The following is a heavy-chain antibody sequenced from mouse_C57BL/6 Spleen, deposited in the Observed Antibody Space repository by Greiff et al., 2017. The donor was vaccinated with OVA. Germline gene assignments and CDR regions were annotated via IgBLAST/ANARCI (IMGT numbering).Heavy chain of an antibody. V-gene: IGHV1-50*01. CDR2: IDPSDSYT. CDR3: ARRAPYFDY. CDR1: GYTFTSYW. J-gene: IGHJ2*01. Sequence: VQLQQPGAEPVKPGASVKLSCKASGYTFTSYWMQWVKQRPGQGLEWIGEIDPSDSYTNYNQKFKGKATLTVDTSSSTAYMQLSSLTSEDSAVYYCARRAPYFDYWGQGTTLTVSS.